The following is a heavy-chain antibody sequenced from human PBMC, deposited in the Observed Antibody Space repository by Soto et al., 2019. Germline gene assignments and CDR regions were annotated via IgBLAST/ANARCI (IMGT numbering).Heavy chain of an antibody. CDR2: IIPILGIA. J-gene: IGHJ5*02. CDR1: GGAFRSYT. V-gene: IGHV1-69*02. CDR3: ARGGQAAAGSKDKWFDP. Sequence: SVKVSCKASGGAFRSYTISWVRQDPGQGLEWMGRIIPILGIANYAQKFQGRVTITADKSTGTAYMELSSLRSEDTAVYYCARGGQAAAGSKDKWFDPWGQGTLVTVSS. D-gene: IGHD6-13*01.